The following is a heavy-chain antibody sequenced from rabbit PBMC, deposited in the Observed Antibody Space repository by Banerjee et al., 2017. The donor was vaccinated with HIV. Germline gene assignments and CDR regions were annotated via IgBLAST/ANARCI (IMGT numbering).Heavy chain of an antibody. CDR1: GIDFSSYCY. Sequence: QSLQESGGGLVKPGGTLTLTCKASGIDFSSYCYICWVRQAPGKGLELIACIYTATGSTWYASWVNGRFTISGSTSLNTVDLKMTSLTVADTATYFCARDLAGVIGWNFDLWGPGTLVTVS. CDR2: IYTATGST. CDR3: ARDLAGVIGWNFDL. V-gene: IGHV1S43*01. J-gene: IGHJ4*01. D-gene: IGHD4-1*01.